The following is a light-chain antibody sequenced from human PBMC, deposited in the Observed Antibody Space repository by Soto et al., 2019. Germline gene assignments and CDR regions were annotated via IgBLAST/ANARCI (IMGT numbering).Light chain of an antibody. CDR2: RTS. CDR1: QSVGSSF. J-gene: IGKJ4*01. Sequence: EIVLTQSPDTLSLSPGERATLSCRASQSVGSSFLAWYQQKPGQAPMLLIYRTSTRATGIPDRFTGSGSGTDFTLTISRLEPEDFAVYYCQQYENSPLTFGGGTKVEIK. V-gene: IGKV3-20*01. CDR3: QQYENSPLT.